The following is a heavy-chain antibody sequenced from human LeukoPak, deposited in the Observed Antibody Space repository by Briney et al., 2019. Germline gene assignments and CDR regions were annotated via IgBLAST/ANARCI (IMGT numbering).Heavy chain of an antibody. J-gene: IGHJ4*02. V-gene: IGHV1-69*05. D-gene: IGHD6-19*01. CDR1: GGTFISYA. Sequence: ASXXVSCKASGGTFISYAVNWVRQAPGQGREWMGGIIPIFGTANYAQKFQGRITITTDESTSTAYMELSSLRSEDAAVYYCARDLTGYSSGWENFDYWGQGTLVTVSS. CDR3: ARDLTGYSSGWENFDY. CDR2: IIPIFGTA.